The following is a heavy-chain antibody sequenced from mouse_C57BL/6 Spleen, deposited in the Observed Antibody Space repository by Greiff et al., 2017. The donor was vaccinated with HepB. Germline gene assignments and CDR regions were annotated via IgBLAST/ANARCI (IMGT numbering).Heavy chain of an antibody. D-gene: IGHD1-1*01. CDR1: GYTFTSYW. CDR3: ARPVLYGRGGDYFDY. J-gene: IGHJ2*01. CDR2: INPSSGYT. Sequence: QVQLQQSGAELAKPGASVKLSCKASGYTFTSYWMHWVKQRPGQGLEWIGYINPSSGYTKYNQKFKDKATLTADKSCSTAYMQLSSLTYEDSAVYYCARPVLYGRGGDYFDYWGQGTTLTVSS. V-gene: IGHV1-7*01.